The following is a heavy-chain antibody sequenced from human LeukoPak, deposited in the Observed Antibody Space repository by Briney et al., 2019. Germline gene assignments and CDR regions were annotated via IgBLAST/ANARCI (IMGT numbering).Heavy chain of an antibody. CDR1: GDSVSSNSAA. CDR2: TYYRSKWYN. V-gene: IGHV6-1*01. D-gene: IGHD1-7*01. J-gene: IGHJ3*02. CDR3: ARESWAVDWITGTSHDAFDI. Sequence: SQTLSLTCAISGDSVSSNSAAWNWIRQSPSRGLEWLGRTYYRSKWYNDYAVSVKSRITINPDTSKNQFSLQLNSVTPEDTAVYYCARESWAVDWITGTSHDAFDIWGQGTMVTVSS.